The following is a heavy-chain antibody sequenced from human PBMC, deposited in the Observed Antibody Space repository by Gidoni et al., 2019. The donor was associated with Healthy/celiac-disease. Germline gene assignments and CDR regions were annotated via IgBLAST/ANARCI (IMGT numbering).Heavy chain of an antibody. J-gene: IGHJ4*02. CDR1: GFTFSRYA. D-gene: IGHD6-13*01. Sequence: QVQLVESGGGVVQPGRSLRLSCAASGFTFSRYAMHWVRQAPGKGLEWVAVISYDGSNKYYADSVKGRFTISRDNSKNTLYLQMNSLRAEDTAVYYCARESIAAAGEYYFDYWGQGTLVTVSS. V-gene: IGHV3-30-3*01. CDR2: ISYDGSNK. CDR3: ARESIAAAGEYYFDY.